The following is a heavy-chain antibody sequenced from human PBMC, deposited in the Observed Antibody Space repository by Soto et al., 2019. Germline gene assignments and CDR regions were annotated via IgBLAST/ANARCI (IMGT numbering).Heavy chain of an antibody. D-gene: IGHD3-22*01. CDR3: ARENDSSGYYGL. J-gene: IGHJ4*02. CDR2: ISAYNGNT. V-gene: IGHV1-18*01. Sequence: ASVKVSCKASGYTFTSYAMHWVRQAPGQRLEWMGWISAYNGNTNYAQKLQGRVTMTTDTSTSTAYMELRSLRSDDTAVYYCARENDSSGYYGLWGQGTLVTVSS. CDR1: GYTFTSYA.